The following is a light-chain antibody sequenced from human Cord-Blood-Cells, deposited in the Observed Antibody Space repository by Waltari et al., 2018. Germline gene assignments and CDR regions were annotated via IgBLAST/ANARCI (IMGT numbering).Light chain of an antibody. Sequence: DIQMTQSPYSLPASVGDRVTITCRASQSISSYVNWYQQKPGKAPKLLIYAASSLQIGVPSRFSGSGSGTDFTLTISSLQPEDFATYYCQQSYSTPLTFGGGTKVEIK. CDR3: QQSYSTPLT. CDR1: QSISSY. J-gene: IGKJ4*01. CDR2: AAS. V-gene: IGKV1-39*01.